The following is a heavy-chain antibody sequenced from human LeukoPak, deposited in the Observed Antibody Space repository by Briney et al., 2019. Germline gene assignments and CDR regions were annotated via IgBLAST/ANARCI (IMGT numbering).Heavy chain of an antibody. Sequence: AASVKVSCKASGYTFTSYDINWVRQATGQGLEWMGWMNPNSGNTGFAQKFQGRVTITRNTSISTAYMELSSLRSEGTAVYYCARVYYDSSGYRSLDYWGQGTLVTVSS. D-gene: IGHD3-22*01. CDR2: MNPNSGNT. J-gene: IGHJ4*02. V-gene: IGHV1-8*03. CDR1: GYTFTSYD. CDR3: ARVYYDSSGYRSLDY.